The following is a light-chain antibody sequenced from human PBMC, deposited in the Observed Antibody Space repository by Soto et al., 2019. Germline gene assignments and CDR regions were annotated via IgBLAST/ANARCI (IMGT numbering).Light chain of an antibody. V-gene: IGKV3-15*01. CDR1: QSVSSN. J-gene: IGKJ2*01. Sequence: EIVMTQSPATLSVSPGERATLSCRASQSVSSNLAWYQQKPGQAPRLLIYGASTRATGIPARFSSGGSGTEFSLNSNSLQQEDFAVYYWQQYNNWPPYTFGQGTKLEIK. CDR2: GAS. CDR3: QQYNNWPPYT.